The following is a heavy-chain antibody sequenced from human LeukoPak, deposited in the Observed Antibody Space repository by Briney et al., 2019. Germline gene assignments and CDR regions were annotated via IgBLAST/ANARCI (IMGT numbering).Heavy chain of an antibody. J-gene: IGHJ5*02. CDR2: INHSGST. Sequence: PSETLSLTCAVYGGSFSGYYWSWIRQPPGKGLEWIGEINHSGSTNYNPSLKSRVTISVDTSKNQFSLKLSSVTAADTAVYYCARGAGYSGSYYGRWFDPWGQGTLVTVSS. CDR3: ARGAGYSGSYYGRWFDP. V-gene: IGHV4-34*01. CDR1: GGSFSGYY. D-gene: IGHD1-26*01.